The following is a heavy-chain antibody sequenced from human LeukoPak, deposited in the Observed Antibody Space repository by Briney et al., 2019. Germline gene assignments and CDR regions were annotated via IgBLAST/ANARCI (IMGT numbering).Heavy chain of an antibody. CDR2: INPNSGGT. J-gene: IGHJ5*02. CDR1: GYTFTGYY. D-gene: IGHD6-6*01. Sequence: GASVKVSCKASGYTFTGYYMHWVRQAPGQGLEWMGWINPNSGGTNYAQKFQDRVTMTRDTSISTAYMELSRLRSDDTAVYYCARDRGMPYSSSSSWFDPWGQGTLVTVSS. CDR3: ARDRGMPYSSSSSWFDP. V-gene: IGHV1-2*02.